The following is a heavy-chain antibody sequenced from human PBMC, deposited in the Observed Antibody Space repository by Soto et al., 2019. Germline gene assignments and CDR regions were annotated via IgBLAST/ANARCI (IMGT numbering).Heavy chain of an antibody. CDR1: RGSFSGFY. Sequence: PSETLALTCGDYRGSFSGFYWSWVRQTPGGGLEWIGEINHSGTTNYNPSFQNRVTISVDKSTNNFSLKMTSVTAADAAVYYCARGRGYVYGSNFYGLDVWGQGTTVTVSS. D-gene: IGHD6-25*01. V-gene: IGHV4-34*01. J-gene: IGHJ6*02. CDR2: INHSGTT. CDR3: ARGRGYVYGSNFYGLDV.